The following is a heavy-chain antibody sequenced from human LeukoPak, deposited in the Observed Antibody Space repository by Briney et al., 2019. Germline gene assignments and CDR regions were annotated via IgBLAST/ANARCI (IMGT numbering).Heavy chain of an antibody. Sequence: ASVKVSCKASGYTFTGYYMHWVRQATGQGLEWMGWMNPNSGNTGYAQKFQGRVTITRNTSISTAYMELSSLRSEDTAVYYCARGVGYSSSSPFDYWGQGTLVTVSS. CDR3: ARGVGYSSSSPFDY. CDR2: MNPNSGNT. V-gene: IGHV1-8*03. CDR1: GYTFTGYY. D-gene: IGHD6-6*01. J-gene: IGHJ4*02.